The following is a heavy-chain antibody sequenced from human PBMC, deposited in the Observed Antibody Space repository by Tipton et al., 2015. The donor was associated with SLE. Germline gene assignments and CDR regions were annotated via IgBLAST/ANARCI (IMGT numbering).Heavy chain of an antibody. CDR1: GGSISSGSYY. CDR3: ARSIPLAIAVAGTLAFDI. Sequence: TLSLTCTVSGGSISSGSYYWSWIRQPAGKGLEWIGYIYYSGSTNYNPSLKSRVTISVDTSKNQFSLKLSSVTAADTAVYYCARSIPLAIAVAGTLAFDIWGQGTMVTVSS. J-gene: IGHJ3*02. D-gene: IGHD6-19*01. V-gene: IGHV4-61*09. CDR2: IYYSGST.